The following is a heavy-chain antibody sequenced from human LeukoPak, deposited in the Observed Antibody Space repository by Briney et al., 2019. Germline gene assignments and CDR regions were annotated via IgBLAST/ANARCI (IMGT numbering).Heavy chain of an antibody. V-gene: IGHV3-23*01. CDR3: AKDQWELPQIYYYMDV. CDR2: ISGSGGST. J-gene: IGHJ6*03. D-gene: IGHD1-26*01. Sequence: GGSLRLSCAPSGFTFSSYAMSWVRQAPGKGLEWVSAISGSGGSTYYADSVKGRFTISRDNSKNTLYLQMNSLRAEDAAVYYCAKDQWELPQIYYYMDVWGKGTTVTVSS. CDR1: GFTFSSYA.